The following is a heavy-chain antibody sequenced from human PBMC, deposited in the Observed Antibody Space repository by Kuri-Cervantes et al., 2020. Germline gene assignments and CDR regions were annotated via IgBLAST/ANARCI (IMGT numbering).Heavy chain of an antibody. CDR2: IDSKSGGT. Sequence: ASVKVSCKASGHTFTGYYIHLVRQAPGRGLEWMGWIDSKSGGTNYAQKFQGRVTMTRDMSIGTTYMEVTRLTSDDTAVYYCERLRDRRFAVAALSFWGQGTLVTVSS. CDR1: GHTFTGYY. D-gene: IGHD6-19*01. CDR3: ERLRDRRFAVAALSF. V-gene: IGHV1-2*02. J-gene: IGHJ4*02.